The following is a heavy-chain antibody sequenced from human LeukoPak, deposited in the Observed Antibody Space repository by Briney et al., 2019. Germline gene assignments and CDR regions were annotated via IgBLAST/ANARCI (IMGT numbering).Heavy chain of an antibody. CDR2: IYHSGST. J-gene: IGHJ4*02. V-gene: IGHV4-30-2*01. Sequence: SETLSLTCTVSGGSISSGGYYWSWIRQPPGKGLEWIGYIYHSGSTYYNPSLKSRVTISVDRSKNQFSLKLSSVTAADTAVYYCASHMVRGVIMDDYWGQGTLVTVSS. CDR1: GGSISSGGYY. D-gene: IGHD3-10*01. CDR3: ASHMVRGVIMDDY.